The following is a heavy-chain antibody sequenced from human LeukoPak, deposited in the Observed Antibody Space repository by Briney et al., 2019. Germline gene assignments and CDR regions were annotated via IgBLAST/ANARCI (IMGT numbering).Heavy chain of an antibody. D-gene: IGHD1-14*01. CDR1: RFTFGGYA. CDR3: ASIPSDRCY. CDR2: ISSSSSTI. J-gene: IGHJ4*02. Sequence: PGGSLRLSCAASRFTFGGYAMNWVRQAPGKGLEWASYISSSSSTIYYADSVKGRFTISRDNAKNSLYLQMNSLRAEDTAVYYCASIPSDRCYWGQGTLVNVSS. V-gene: IGHV3-48*01.